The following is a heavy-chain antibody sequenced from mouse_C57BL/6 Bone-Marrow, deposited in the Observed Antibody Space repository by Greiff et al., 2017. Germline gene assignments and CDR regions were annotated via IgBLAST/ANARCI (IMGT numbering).Heavy chain of an antibody. V-gene: IGHV1-69*01. CDR1: GYTFPSYW. Sequence: VQLQQPGAELVMPGASVKLSCKASGYTFPSYWMHWVKQRPGQGLEWIGEFDPSDSYTNYNQKFKGKSTLTVDKSSSTAYMQLSSLTSEDSAVYYCARRDWDGDYWGQGTTLTVSS. CDR2: FDPSDSYT. D-gene: IGHD4-1*01. CDR3: ARRDWDGDY. J-gene: IGHJ2*01.